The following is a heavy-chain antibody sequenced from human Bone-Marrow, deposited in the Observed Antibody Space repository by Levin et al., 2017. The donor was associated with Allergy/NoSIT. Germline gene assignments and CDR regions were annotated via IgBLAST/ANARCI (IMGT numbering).Heavy chain of an antibody. Sequence: GGSLRLSCAASGFTFSSYEMNWVRQAPGKGLEWVSYISSSGSTIYYADSVKGRFTISRDNAKNSLYLQMNSLRAEDTAVYYCARDKASGYYDSWGQGTLVTVSS. CDR1: GFTFSSYE. V-gene: IGHV3-48*03. J-gene: IGHJ4*02. CDR2: ISSSGSTI. D-gene: IGHD3-22*01. CDR3: ARDKASGYYDS.